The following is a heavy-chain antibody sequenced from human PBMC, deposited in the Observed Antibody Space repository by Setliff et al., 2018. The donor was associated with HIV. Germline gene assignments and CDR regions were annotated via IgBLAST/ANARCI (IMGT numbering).Heavy chain of an antibody. V-gene: IGHV3-48*01. D-gene: IGHD3-3*01. Sequence: GSLRLSCTVSGFTFTKSAMNWVRQAPGQGLEWLSYITGTGTTVSYADSVRGRFIISRDSVRNEVYLQIKRLRVEDTGVYYCARDNLYYNLYDGSPVYGMDVWGQGTTVTVSS. CDR3: ARDNLYYNLYDGSPVYGMDV. CDR2: ITGTGTTV. CDR1: GFTFTKSA. J-gene: IGHJ6*02.